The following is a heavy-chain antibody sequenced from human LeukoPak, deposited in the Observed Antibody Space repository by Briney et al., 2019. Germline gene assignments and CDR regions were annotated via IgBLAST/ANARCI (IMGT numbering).Heavy chain of an antibody. CDR2: IKQDGSEK. D-gene: IGHD3-22*01. J-gene: IGHJ4*02. CDR1: GFSFTSYW. CDR3: ARDLYYGAPGFDY. Sequence: GGSLRLSCAASGFSFTSYWMSWVHQVPGKGLEWLANIKQDGSEKLYVDSVKGRFTISRDNAKNSLYLQMNSLSDEDTAVYYCARDLYYGAPGFDYWGQGTLVTVSS. V-gene: IGHV3-7*01.